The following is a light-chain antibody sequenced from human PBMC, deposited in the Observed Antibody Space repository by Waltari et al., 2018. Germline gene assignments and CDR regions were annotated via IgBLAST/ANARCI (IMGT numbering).Light chain of an antibody. CDR2: LGS. V-gene: IGKV2-28*01. CDR3: MQILQPART. J-gene: IGKJ2*01. Sequence: DILLTQSTLSLPVTPGEPASISCRSSQSLLHSNGYNSLDWYLHKPGQSPQVLIYLGSKRGPGVPDRFSGSGSGTDFTLNISRVEAEDVGVYYGMQILQPARTFGQGTRLEIK. CDR1: QSLLHSNGYNS.